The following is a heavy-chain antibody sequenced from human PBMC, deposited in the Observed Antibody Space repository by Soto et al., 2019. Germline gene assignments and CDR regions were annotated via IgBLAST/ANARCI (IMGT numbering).Heavy chain of an antibody. J-gene: IGHJ4*02. CDR3: AAGEASSRNLAPYYLDF. Sequence: SETLSLTCTVSGGSMRNYFWTWIRQPPGKGLEWIGYIHYSGTTSFFPSYNPSLRSRVTISEDTSKNQVSLKLLSVTTADTAVYFCAAGEASSRNLAPYYLDFWGQGTLVTSPQ. CDR2: IHYSGTT. CDR1: GGSMRNYF. V-gene: IGHV4-59*01. D-gene: IGHD6-13*01.